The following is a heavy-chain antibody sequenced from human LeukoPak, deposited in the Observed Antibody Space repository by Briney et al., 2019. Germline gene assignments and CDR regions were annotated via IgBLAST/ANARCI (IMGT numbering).Heavy chain of an antibody. J-gene: IGHJ4*02. CDR1: GGSISSYY. CDR2: IYTSGST. D-gene: IGHD2-2*01. V-gene: IGHV4-4*07. Sequence: PSETLSLTCTVSGGSISSYYWSWIRQPAGMGLEWIGRIYTSGSTNYNPSLKSRVTMSVDTSKNQFSLKLSSVTAADTAGYYCARGPSTYCSSTSCLTFDYWGQGTLVTVSS. CDR3: ARGPSTYCSSTSCLTFDY.